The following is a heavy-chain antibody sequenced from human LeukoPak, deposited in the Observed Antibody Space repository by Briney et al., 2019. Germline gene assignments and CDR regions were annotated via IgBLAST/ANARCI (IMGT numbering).Heavy chain of an antibody. J-gene: IGHJ4*02. CDR2: ISGSGGNT. V-gene: IGHV3-23*01. Sequence: PGGSLRLPCAASGFTFDSYAMTWVRQAPGKGLEWVSTISGSGGNTDYADSVKGRLTISRDNSRNTLYLQMNSLRVDDTAVYYCARGRNSLYDFDYWGQGTLVTVSS. CDR1: GFTFDSYA. D-gene: IGHD5/OR15-5a*01. CDR3: ARGRNSLYDFDY.